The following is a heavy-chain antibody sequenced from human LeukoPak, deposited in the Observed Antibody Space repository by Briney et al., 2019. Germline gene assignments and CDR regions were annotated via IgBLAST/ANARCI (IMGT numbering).Heavy chain of an antibody. V-gene: IGHV4-39*07. CDR2: IYYSGST. D-gene: IGHD3-22*01. J-gene: IGHJ4*02. CDR1: GDSISSSSYY. Sequence: SETLSLTCTVSGDSISSSSYYWGWIRQPPGKGLEWIGSIYYSGSTYYNPSLKSRVTISVDTSKNQFSLKLSSVTAADTAVYYCARGDTSGFYYRFFDYWGQGTLVTVSS. CDR3: ARGDTSGFYYRFFDY.